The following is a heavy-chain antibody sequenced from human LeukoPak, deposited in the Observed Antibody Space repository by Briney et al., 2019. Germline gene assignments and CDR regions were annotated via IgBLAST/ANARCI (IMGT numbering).Heavy chain of an antibody. V-gene: IGHV3-21*01. CDR2: ISSSSSYI. D-gene: IGHD3-3*01. Sequence: GGSLRLSCAASGFTFSSYSINWVRQAPGKGLEWVSSISSSSSYIYYADSVKGRFTISRDNAKNSLYLQMNSLRAEDTAVYYCARDRYYDFWSGYPAYYYYGMDVWGQGTTVTVSS. CDR3: ARDRYYDFWSGYPAYYYYGMDV. CDR1: GFTFSSYS. J-gene: IGHJ6*02.